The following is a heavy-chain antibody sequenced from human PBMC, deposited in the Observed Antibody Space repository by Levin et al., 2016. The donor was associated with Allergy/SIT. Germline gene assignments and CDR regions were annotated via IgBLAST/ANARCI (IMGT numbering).Heavy chain of an antibody. CDR1: GFTFSSHT. Sequence: GESLKISCAASGFTFSSHTMGWVRQAPGKGLEWVSAIDYSGGSTYYADSVQGRFTISRDNAKNSLYLQMNSLRAEDTAVYYCARDLRTVTTDYWGQGTLVTVSS. CDR3: ARDLRTVTTDY. D-gene: IGHD4-17*01. V-gene: IGHV3-23*01. J-gene: IGHJ4*02. CDR2: IDYSGGST.